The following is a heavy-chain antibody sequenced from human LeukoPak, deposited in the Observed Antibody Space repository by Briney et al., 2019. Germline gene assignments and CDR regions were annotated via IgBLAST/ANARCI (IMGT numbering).Heavy chain of an antibody. CDR3: TRGGYYDSSGLCYFDY. CDR2: IRSKAYGGTT. D-gene: IGHD3-22*01. CDR1: GFTFGDYA. V-gene: IGHV3-49*04. J-gene: IGHJ4*02. Sequence: GGSLRLSCTASGFTFGDYAMSWVRQAPGKGLEWVGFIRSKAYGGTTEYAASVIGRFTISRDDSKSIAYLQMNSLKTEDTAVYYCTRGGYYDSSGLCYFDYWGQGTLVTVSS.